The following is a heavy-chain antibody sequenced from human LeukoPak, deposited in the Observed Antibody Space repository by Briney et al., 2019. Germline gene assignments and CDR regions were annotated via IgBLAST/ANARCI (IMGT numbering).Heavy chain of an antibody. D-gene: IGHD6-19*01. CDR2: ISAYNGNT. J-gene: IGHJ6*02. CDR1: GYTFTSYG. CDR3: ARDPAIAVAGTTGMDV. Sequence: ASVKVSCRASGYTFTSYGISWVRQAPGQGLEWMGWISAYNGNTNYAQKLQGRVTMTTDTSTSTAYMELRSLRSDDTAVYYCARDPAIAVAGTTGMDVWGQGTMVTVSS. V-gene: IGHV1-18*01.